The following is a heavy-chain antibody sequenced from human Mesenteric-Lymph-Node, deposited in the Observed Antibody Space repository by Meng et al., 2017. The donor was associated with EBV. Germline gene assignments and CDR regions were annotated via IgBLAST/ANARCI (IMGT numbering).Heavy chain of an antibody. CDR1: GDSISPLH. CDR2: IHYTGNT. Sequence: VQRPESGPGLVKPSETLSLTCSVSGDSISPLHWSWIRQPPGKGLEWIAYIHYTGNTKYNPSLESRVTISVDTSKNQFSLRLTSVTAADTAVYYCARWGATGPFDYWGQGTLVTVSS. CDR3: ARWGATGPFDY. J-gene: IGHJ4*02. V-gene: IGHV4-59*11. D-gene: IGHD1-26*01.